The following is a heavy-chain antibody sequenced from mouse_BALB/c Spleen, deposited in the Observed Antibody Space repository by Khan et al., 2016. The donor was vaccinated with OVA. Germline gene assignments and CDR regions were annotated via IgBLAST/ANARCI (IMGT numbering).Heavy chain of an antibody. CDR1: GFNIKDYY. CDR2: IDPENGNT. D-gene: IGHD6-1*01. Sequence: VQLKQSGAELVRPGALVKLSCKASGFNIKDYYIHWVKQRPEQGLEWIGWIDPENGNTVYDPRFQGKASITADTSSNTAYLQLSSLTSEVTAVYYCPRSSLLYFDYWGQGTTLTVSS. CDR3: PRSSLLYFDY. J-gene: IGHJ2*01. V-gene: IGHV14-1*02.